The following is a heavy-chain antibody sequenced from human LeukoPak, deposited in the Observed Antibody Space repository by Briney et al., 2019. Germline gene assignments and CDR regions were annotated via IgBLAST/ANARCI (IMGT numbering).Heavy chain of an antibody. V-gene: IGHV4-59*01. CDR2: IYYSGST. CDR1: GGSINSYY. CDR3: ARDKSSHYYYYGMDV. D-gene: IGHD6-19*01. J-gene: IGHJ6*02. Sequence: SETLSLTCTVSGGSINSYYWSWIRQPPGKGLEWIGCIYYSGSTNYNPSLKSRVTISVDTSKNQFSLELSSVTAADTAVYYCARDKSSHYYYYGMDVWGQGTTVTVSS.